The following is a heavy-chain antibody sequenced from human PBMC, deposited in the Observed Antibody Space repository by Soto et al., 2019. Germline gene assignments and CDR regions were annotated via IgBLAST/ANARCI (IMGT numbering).Heavy chain of an antibody. CDR3: IPGGHYYGD. CDR2: IKSKTAGGTT. D-gene: IGHD3-10*01. CDR1: GFTVSNAW. V-gene: IGHV3-15*01. J-gene: IGHJ4*02. Sequence: EVQLVESGGDLVKPGGSLRLSCAASGFTVSNAWMSWVRQAPGKGLEGVGRIKSKTAGGTTDYAATVKGRFTISRDDPKNTLQPQMNSLKTEDTAVDYYIPGGHYYGDWGQGTLVTVSS.